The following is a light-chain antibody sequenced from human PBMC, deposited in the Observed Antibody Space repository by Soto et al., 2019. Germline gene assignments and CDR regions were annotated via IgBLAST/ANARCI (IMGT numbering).Light chain of an antibody. J-gene: IGKJ1*01. CDR3: QQYGSSPWT. Sequence: EIVFTHSPGTLSVSPVERATLSCRASRSVSSSYLAWYQQKPGQAPRLLIYGASSRATGFPDRFSGSGSGTDFNLTISRLEPEDFAVYYCQQYGSSPWTFGQGTKVDIK. CDR2: GAS. V-gene: IGKV3-20*01. CDR1: RSVSSSY.